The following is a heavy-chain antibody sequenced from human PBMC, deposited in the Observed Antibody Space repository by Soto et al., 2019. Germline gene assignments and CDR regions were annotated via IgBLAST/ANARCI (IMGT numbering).Heavy chain of an antibody. Sequence: LRLSCAASGFTFSSYWMSGVRQAPGKGLEWVANIKQDGSEKYYVDSVKGRFTISRDNAKNSLYLQMNSLRAEDTAVYYCARSQGIRYYDILTGGYYYYGMDVWGQGTTVTVSS. CDR2: IKQDGSEK. V-gene: IGHV3-7*05. J-gene: IGHJ6*02. CDR3: ARSQGIRYYDILTGGYYYYGMDV. CDR1: GFTFSSYW. D-gene: IGHD3-9*01.